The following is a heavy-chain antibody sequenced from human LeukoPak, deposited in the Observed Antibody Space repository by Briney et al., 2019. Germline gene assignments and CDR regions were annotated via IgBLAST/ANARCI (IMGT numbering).Heavy chain of an antibody. CDR1: GFTFSDYY. J-gene: IGHJ4*02. V-gene: IGHV3-11*04. CDR2: ISGSGSTI. Sequence: GGSLRLSCAASGFTFSDYYMNWVRQAPGKGLEWISYISGSGSTIDYADSVKGRFTISRGNAKNSLYLQMNSLRAEDTAVYYCARDWPMDYWGQGTLVTVSS. CDR3: ARDWPMDY.